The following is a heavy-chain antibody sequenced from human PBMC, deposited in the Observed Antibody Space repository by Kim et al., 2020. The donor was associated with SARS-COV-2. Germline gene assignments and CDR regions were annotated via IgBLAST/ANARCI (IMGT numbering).Heavy chain of an antibody. CDR1: GFTFDDYA. V-gene: IGHV3-9*01. CDR2: ISWNSGSI. J-gene: IGHJ4*02. CDR3: AKDMGSGAFDY. Sequence: GGSLRLSCAASGFTFDDYAMHWVRQAPGKGLEWVSGISWNSGSIGYADSVKGRFTISRDNAKNSLYLQMNSLRAEDTALYYCAKDMGSGAFDYCGQGTL. D-gene: IGHD3-16*01.